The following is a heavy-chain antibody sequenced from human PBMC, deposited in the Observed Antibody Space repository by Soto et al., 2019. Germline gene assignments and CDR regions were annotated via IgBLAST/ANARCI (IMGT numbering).Heavy chain of an antibody. V-gene: IGHV4-59*01. Sequence: SETLSLTCTVSGDSIIGYYWSWIRQPPGKGLEWIGYIHYTGSANYNPSLRSRITISVDTSKNQFSLKLSSVTAADTAVYYCARSLRYFDWPHWFYPWARGTPVTVSS. CDR3: ARSLRYFDWPHWFYP. J-gene: IGHJ5*02. CDR1: GDSIIGYY. D-gene: IGHD3-9*01. CDR2: IHYTGSA.